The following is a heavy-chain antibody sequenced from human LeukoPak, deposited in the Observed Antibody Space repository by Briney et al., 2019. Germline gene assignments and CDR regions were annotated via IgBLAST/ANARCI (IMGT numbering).Heavy chain of an antibody. CDR3: ARVTGYMIEDYFDY. CDR1: GGSISTYY. V-gene: IGHV4-59*01. D-gene: IGHD3-22*01. J-gene: IGHJ4*02. Sequence: PSETLSLTCTVSGGSISTYYWSWIRQPPGKGLEWIGYIYYTGSTSYNPSLKSRVTMSLDASKNQFSLKLSSVTAADTAIYYCARVTGYMIEDYFDYWGQGTLVTVSS. CDR2: IYYTGST.